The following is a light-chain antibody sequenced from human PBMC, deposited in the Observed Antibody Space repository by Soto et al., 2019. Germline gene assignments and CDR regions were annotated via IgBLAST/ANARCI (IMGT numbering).Light chain of an antibody. Sequence: EIVLTQSPATLSLSPGERATLSCRASQGVSSYLAWYQQKPGQAPRLLIYDASNRATGIPARFSGSGPGTDFTLTISSLEPEDFAVYYCQQYNNWPPVTFGQGTRLEIK. V-gene: IGKV3D-11*01. J-gene: IGKJ5*01. CDR3: QQYNNWPPVT. CDR1: QGVSSY. CDR2: DAS.